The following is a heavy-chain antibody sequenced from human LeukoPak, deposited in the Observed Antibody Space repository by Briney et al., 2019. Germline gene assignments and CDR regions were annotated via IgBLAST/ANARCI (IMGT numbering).Heavy chain of an antibody. CDR2: INHSGST. J-gene: IGHJ4*02. D-gene: IGHD3-10*01. V-gene: IGHV4-34*01. Sequence: SETLSLTCTVSGGSISSYYWSWIRQPPGKGLEWIGEINHSGSTNYNPSLKSRVTISVDTSKYQFSLKLSSVTAADTAVYYCARVRPWGYYGSGSYYKSLGYFDYWGQGTLVTVSS. CDR3: ARVRPWGYYGSGSYYKSLGYFDY. CDR1: GGSISSYY.